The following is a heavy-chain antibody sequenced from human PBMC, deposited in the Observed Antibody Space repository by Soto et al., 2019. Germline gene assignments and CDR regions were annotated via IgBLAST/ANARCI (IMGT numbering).Heavy chain of an antibody. J-gene: IGHJ6*02. CDR3: ARDMVTLWFGELNYYYYGMDV. Sequence: ASVKVSGKASGSTFTSYRISWARQAPGQGLERMGWISAYNGNPNYAQKLQGRVTMTTDASTSTAYMELRSLRSDDTAVYYCARDMVTLWFGELNYYYYGMDVWGQLTTVTVSS. CDR2: ISAYNGNP. V-gene: IGHV1-18*04. D-gene: IGHD3-10*01. CDR1: GSTFTSYR.